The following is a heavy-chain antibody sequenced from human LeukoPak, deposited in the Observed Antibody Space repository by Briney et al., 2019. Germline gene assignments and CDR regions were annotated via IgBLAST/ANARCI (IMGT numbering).Heavy chain of an antibody. CDR2: IYSSGST. CDR3: ARSPGSSAYYPVYWFDP. J-gene: IGHJ5*02. V-gene: IGHV4-4*07. D-gene: IGHD3-22*01. Sequence: SETLSLTCTVSGDSISSYYWSWIRQSAGKGLEWIGRIYSSGSTNYNPSLESRVTMSVDTSKNQFSLKLSSVTAADTAVYYCARSPGSSAYYPVYWFDPWGQGTLVTVSP. CDR1: GDSISSYY.